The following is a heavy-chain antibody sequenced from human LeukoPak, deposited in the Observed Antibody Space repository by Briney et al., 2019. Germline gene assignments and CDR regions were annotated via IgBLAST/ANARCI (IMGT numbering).Heavy chain of an antibody. CDR3: ARSPYYYDSSGYYYGAFDI. V-gene: IGHV3-21*01. J-gene: IGHJ3*02. Sequence: GGSLRLSCAASGFTFSSYEMNWVRQAPGKGLEWVSSISSSSSYIYYADSVKGRFTISRDNAKNSLYLQMNSLRAEDTAVYYCARSPYYYDSSGYYYGAFDIWGQGTMVTVSS. CDR2: ISSSSSYI. CDR1: GFTFSSYE. D-gene: IGHD3-22*01.